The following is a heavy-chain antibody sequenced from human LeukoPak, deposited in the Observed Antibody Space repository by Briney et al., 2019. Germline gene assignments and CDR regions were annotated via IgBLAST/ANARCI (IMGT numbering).Heavy chain of an antibody. J-gene: IGHJ5*02. CDR2: INPNSGGT. V-gene: IGHV1-2*04. Sequence: GASVKVSCKASGYTFTGYYMHWVRQAPGQGLEWMGWINPNSGGTNYAQKFQGWVTMTRDTSISTAYMELSRLRSGDTAVYYCARAGPLMVRGVIEVYNWFDPWGQGTLVTVSS. CDR1: GYTFTGYY. D-gene: IGHD3-10*01. CDR3: ARAGPLMVRGVIEVYNWFDP.